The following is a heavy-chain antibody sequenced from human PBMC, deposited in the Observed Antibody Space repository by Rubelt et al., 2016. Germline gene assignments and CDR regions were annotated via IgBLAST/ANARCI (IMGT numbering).Heavy chain of an antibody. CDR1: GYTFTSYG. Sequence: QVQLVQSGAEVKKPGASVKVSCKASGYTFTSYGISWVRQAPGQGLEWMGWISAYNGNTNYAQKLQGRVTMTTDTATRTAYRELRSLGSDDTAVYYCARGARRYSMDPRNAFDIWGQGTMVTVSS. D-gene: IGHD4-11*01. CDR2: ISAYNGNT. CDR3: ARGARRYSMDPRNAFDI. V-gene: IGHV1-18*01. J-gene: IGHJ3*02.